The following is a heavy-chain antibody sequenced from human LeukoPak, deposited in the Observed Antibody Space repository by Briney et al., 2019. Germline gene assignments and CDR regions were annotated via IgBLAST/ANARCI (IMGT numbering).Heavy chain of an antibody. CDR2: INPSGGST. D-gene: IGHD4-23*01. Sequence: ASVKVSCKASGYTFTSYYMHWVRQAPGQGLEWMGIINPSGGSTSYAQKFQGRVTITADKSTSTAYMELSSLRSEDTAVYYCARDHMSDYGGNPVGYHYYGMDVWGQGTTVTVSS. CDR1: GYTFTSYY. CDR3: ARDHMSDYGGNPVGYHYYGMDV. J-gene: IGHJ6*02. V-gene: IGHV1-46*01.